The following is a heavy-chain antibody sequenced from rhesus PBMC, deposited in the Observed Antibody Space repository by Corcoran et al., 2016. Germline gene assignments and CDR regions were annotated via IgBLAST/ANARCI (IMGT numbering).Heavy chain of an antibody. CDR2: ISGSGGST. J-gene: IGHJ6*01. Sequence: QVQLQESGPGLVKPSETLSLTCAVSGGSISSNYWSWIRQPPGRGLEWIGRISGSGGSTHYNPARKGPVTISTDTSKNQFSLKLSSVTAADTAVYYCARYSSWGYYGLDSWGQGVVVTVSS. V-gene: IGHV4-160*01. CDR3: ARYSSWGYYGLDS. CDR1: GGSISSNY. D-gene: IGHD6-13*01.